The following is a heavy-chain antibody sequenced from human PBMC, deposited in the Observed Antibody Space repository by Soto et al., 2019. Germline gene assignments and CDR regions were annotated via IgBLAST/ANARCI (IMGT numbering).Heavy chain of an antibody. D-gene: IGHD2-21*02. V-gene: IGHV1-8*01. J-gene: IGHJ6*02. Sequence: QVQLVQSGAEVKKPGASVKVSCKASGYTFTSYDINWVRQATGQGLEWMGWMNPNSGNTGYAQKFQGRVTMTRNTSISTAYMELSSLRSEDTAVYYCARGVVVVTRYSYYGMDVWGQGTTVTVSS. CDR2: MNPNSGNT. CDR1: GYTFTSYD. CDR3: ARGVVVVTRYSYYGMDV.